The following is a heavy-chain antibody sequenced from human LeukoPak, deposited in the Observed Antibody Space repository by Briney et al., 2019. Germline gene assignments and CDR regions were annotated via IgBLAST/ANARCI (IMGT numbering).Heavy chain of an antibody. D-gene: IGHD3-22*01. Sequence: PGGSLRLSCAASGFTFSSYSMNWVRQAPGKGLEWVSYISSSSSTIYYADSVKGRFTISRDNAKNSLYLQMNSLRAEDTAVYYCARGQLYYDSSGFDYWGQGTLVTVSS. V-gene: IGHV3-48*01. CDR2: ISSSSSTI. J-gene: IGHJ4*02. CDR3: ARGQLYYDSSGFDY. CDR1: GFTFSSYS.